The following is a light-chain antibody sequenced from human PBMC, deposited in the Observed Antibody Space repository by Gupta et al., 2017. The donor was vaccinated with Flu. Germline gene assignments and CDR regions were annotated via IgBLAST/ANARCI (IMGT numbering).Light chain of an antibody. CDR2: GAS. Sequence: ATMLLSPAETTATSSSASKRVSSSYLAWYQQKPGQPPRLLIYGASSRATGIPDRFSGSGSGTEFTLTISSLQPEDSAVYYCQQDGSSPKAFGQGTKVEIK. J-gene: IGKJ2*01. CDR3: QQDGSSPKA. CDR1: KRVSSSY. V-gene: IGKV3-20*01.